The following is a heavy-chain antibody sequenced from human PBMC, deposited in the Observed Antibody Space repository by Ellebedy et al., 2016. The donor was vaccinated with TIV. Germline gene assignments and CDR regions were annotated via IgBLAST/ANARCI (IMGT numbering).Heavy chain of an antibody. CDR3: AREPHGVYYFDS. CDR1: GDTLTGYY. J-gene: IGHJ4*02. D-gene: IGHD2-8*01. CDR2: INPDSGGT. V-gene: IGHV1-2*02. Sequence: AASVKVSCKTSGDTLTGYYFHWVRQAPGQGLEWMGWINPDSGGTNSEHKFQGSVTLARDKSTNTAYMELSGLRSDDTAVYYCAREPHGVYYFDSWGQGSLLTVSS.